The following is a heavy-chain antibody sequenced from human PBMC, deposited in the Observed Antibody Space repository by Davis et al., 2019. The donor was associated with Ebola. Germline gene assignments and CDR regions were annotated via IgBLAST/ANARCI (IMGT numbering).Heavy chain of an antibody. V-gene: IGHV1-18*01. CDR1: GYTFTDYG. Sequence: ASVKVSCKASGYTFTDYGISWVRQAPGQGLEWMGWNSAYSGNTNYAQKLQGRVTMTTDTSTSTAYMELRSLRSDDTAVYYCTRDWGYGDFAHYWYFDLWGRGTLVTVSS. CDR2: NSAYSGNT. CDR3: TRDWGYGDFAHYWYFDL. J-gene: IGHJ2*01. D-gene: IGHD4-17*01.